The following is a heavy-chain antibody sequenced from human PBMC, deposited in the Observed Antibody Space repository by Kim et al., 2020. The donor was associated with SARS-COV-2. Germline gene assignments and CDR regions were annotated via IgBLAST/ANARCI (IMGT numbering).Heavy chain of an antibody. CDR3: ARVPREGYYGWGSDPLRYYGMDV. D-gene: IGHD3-10*01. Sequence: SETLSLTCAVYGGSFSGYYWSWIRQPPGKGLEWIGEINHSGSTNYNPSLKSRVTLSVDTSKNQFSLRLSSVTAADTAVYYCARVPREGYYGWGSDPLRYYGMDVWGQGATVTVSS. J-gene: IGHJ6*02. V-gene: IGHV4-34*01. CDR2: INHSGST. CDR1: GGSFSGYY.